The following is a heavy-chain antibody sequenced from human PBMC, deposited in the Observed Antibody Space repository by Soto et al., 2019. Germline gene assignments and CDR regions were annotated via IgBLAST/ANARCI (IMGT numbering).Heavy chain of an antibody. CDR3: ARERVVPAAVYYYYYGMDV. Sequence: GGSLRLSCAASGFTFSSYAMHWVRQAPGKGLEWVAVISYDGSNKYYADSVKGRFTISRDNSKNTLYLQMNSLRAEDTAVYYCARERVVPAAVYYYYYGMDVWGQGTTVTVSS. V-gene: IGHV3-30-3*01. J-gene: IGHJ6*02. CDR2: ISYDGSNK. CDR1: GFTFSSYA. D-gene: IGHD2-2*01.